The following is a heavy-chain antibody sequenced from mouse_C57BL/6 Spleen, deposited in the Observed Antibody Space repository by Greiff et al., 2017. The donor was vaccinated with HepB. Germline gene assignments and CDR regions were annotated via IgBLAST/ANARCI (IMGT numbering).Heavy chain of an antibody. V-gene: IGHV1-74*01. Sequence: QVQLQQPGAELVKPGASVKVSCKASGYTFTSYWMHWVKQRPGQGLEWIGRIHPSDSATNYTQKVKGKATLTIDKSSSTAYMQLSSLTSEDSAVYDSAIEGSTTVVERFAYWGQGTLVTVSA. D-gene: IGHD1-1*01. CDR3: AIEGSTTVVERFAY. CDR2: IHPSDSAT. CDR1: GYTFTSYW. J-gene: IGHJ3*01.